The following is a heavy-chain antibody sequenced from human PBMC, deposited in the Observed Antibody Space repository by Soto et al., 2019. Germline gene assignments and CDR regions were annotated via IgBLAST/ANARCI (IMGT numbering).Heavy chain of an antibody. CDR2: TYYRTRWYY. Sequence: SHSLSLTGVVSGDSSACITAACNWIRQSPSRGLEWLGRTYYRTRWYYDYAVSVRSRITVNPDTSKNQFSLQLTSVTPEDTAVYYCAGTTSHYWYYMDVWGKGTTVTVSS. D-gene: IGHD1-7*01. CDR1: GDSSACITAA. CDR3: AGTTSHYWYYMDV. J-gene: IGHJ6*03. V-gene: IGHV6-1*01.